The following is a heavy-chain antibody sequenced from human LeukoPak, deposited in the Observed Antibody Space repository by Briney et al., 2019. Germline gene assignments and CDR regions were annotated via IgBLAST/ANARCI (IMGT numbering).Heavy chain of an antibody. V-gene: IGHV3-21*04. CDR1: GFTFSHYS. D-gene: IGHD5-24*01. Sequence: PGGSLRLSCAGSGFTFSHYSMNWVRQAPGKGLEWVASFGSDLSFRSVADSLKGRFTISRDNSENTVYLHMSSLRAGDTAVYFCAKDDAWLQFNDWGQGTLVTVSS. CDR3: AKDDAWLQFND. CDR2: FGSDLSFR. J-gene: IGHJ4*02.